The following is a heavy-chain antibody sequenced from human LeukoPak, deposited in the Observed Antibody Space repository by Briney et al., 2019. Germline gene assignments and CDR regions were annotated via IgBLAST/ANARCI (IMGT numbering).Heavy chain of an antibody. CDR2: ISSSSSYI. V-gene: IGHV3-21*01. CDR1: GFTFSSYS. Sequence: GGSLRLSCAASGFTFSSYSMNWVRQAPGKGLEWVSSISSSSSYIYYADSVKGRFTISRDNAKNSLYLQMNSLRAEDTAAYYCAREVSDIVVVPAAIGVRYYYYMDVWGKGTTVTVSS. CDR3: AREVSDIVVVPAAIGVRYYYYMDV. J-gene: IGHJ6*03. D-gene: IGHD2-2*02.